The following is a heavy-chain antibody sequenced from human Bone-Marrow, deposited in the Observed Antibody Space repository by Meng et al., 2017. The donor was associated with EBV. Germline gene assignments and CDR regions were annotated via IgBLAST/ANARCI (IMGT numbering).Heavy chain of an antibody. J-gene: IGHJ4*02. CDR1: ADTFNGYY. D-gene: IGHD3-16*01. CDR3: ARGGHDYGDY. CDR2: INPSGGSA. V-gene: IGHV1-46*02. Sequence: HVQLGHSGEEGKKPGDYVKVSWEASADTFNGYYIHWVRQAPGQGLEWMGIINPSGGSASNTQRFQGRVTLTRDTSTSTVYMELSSLTSEDTAVYYCARGGHDYGDYWGQGTLVTVSS.